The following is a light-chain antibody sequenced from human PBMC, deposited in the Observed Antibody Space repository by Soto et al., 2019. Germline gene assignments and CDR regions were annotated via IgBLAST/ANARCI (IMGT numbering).Light chain of an antibody. Sequence: QSVLTQPPSVSGAPGPRVTISCTGSSSNIGAGYDVHWYQQRPGTAPKLLIYGNSNRPSGVPDRFSGSKSGTSAALAITGLPAEDDADYDCQSYDSSLSGSGVFGTGTKLTVL. J-gene: IGLJ1*01. CDR1: SSNIGAGYD. V-gene: IGLV1-40*01. CDR3: QSYDSSLSGSGV. CDR2: GNS.